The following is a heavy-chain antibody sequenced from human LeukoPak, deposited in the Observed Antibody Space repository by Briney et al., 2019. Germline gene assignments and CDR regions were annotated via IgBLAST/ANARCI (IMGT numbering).Heavy chain of an antibody. CDR1: GFTFSNAW. D-gene: IGHD3-10*01. J-gene: IGHJ4*02. CDR3: TTDLWFGELLFVDY. V-gene: IGHV3-15*01. CDR2: IKSKTDGGTT. Sequence: GGSLRLSCAASGFTFSNAWMSWVRQGPGKGLEWVGRIKSKTDGGTTDYAAPVKGRFTISRDDSKNTLYLQMNSLKTEDTAVYYCTTDLWFGELLFVDYWGQGTLVTVSS.